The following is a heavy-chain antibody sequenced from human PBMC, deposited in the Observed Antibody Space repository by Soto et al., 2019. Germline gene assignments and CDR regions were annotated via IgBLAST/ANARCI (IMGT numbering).Heavy chain of an antibody. CDR3: ARKQWVVPNWFDP. J-gene: IGHJ5*02. D-gene: IGHD6-19*01. CDR2: MYHSGST. Sequence: QVQLQESGPGLVKPSGTLSLTCAVSGGSISSSYWWSWVRQPPGKGLEWIGEMYHSGSTNYNPSLRNRVXXSXDTXKNQFSLRVSSVTAADTAVYYCARKQWVVPNWFDPWGQGILVTVSS. CDR1: GGSISSSYW. V-gene: IGHV4-4*02.